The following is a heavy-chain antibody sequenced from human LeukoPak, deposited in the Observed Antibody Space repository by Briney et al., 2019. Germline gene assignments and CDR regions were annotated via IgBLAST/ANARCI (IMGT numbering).Heavy chain of an antibody. V-gene: IGHV3-33*01. Sequence: PGRSLRLSCAASGFIFDTYGMHWVRQAPGRGLESVAVIWYDGSKKYFADSVKGRFTISRDNSKSTLYLQMNSLRAEDTAVYYCARGYCSGTACGLDYWGQGTLVTVSS. CDR3: ARGYCSGTACGLDY. J-gene: IGHJ4*02. CDR1: GFIFDTYG. D-gene: IGHD2-15*01. CDR2: IWYDGSKK.